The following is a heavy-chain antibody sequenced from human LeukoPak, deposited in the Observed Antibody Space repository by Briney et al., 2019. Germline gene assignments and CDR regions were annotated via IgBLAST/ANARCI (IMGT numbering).Heavy chain of an antibody. V-gene: IGHV3-15*01. CDR2: IKSKTDGGTT. J-gene: IGHJ4*02. CDR3: TTYYIEGRGGSYYDFWSGYGTDY. Sequence: PGGSLRLSCAASGFTFSNAWMSWVRQAPGKGLEWVGLIKSKTDGGTTDYAAPVKGRFTISRDDSKNTLYLQMNSLKTEDTAVYYCTTYYIEGRGGSYYDFWSGYGTDYWGQGTLVTVSS. CDR1: GFTFSNAW. D-gene: IGHD3-3*01.